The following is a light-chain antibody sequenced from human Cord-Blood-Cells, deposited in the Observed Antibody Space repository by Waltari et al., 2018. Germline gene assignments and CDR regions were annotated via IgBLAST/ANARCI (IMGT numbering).Light chain of an antibody. Sequence: EIVLTQSPATLSLSPGERATLSCRASQSVSSYLAWYQQKPGQAPRLLIYDASNRATGIPAMFSGSGSGTDFTLTSSSLEPEDFAVYYCQQRSNWWTFGQGTKVEIK. CDR3: QQRSNWWT. CDR1: QSVSSY. J-gene: IGKJ1*01. V-gene: IGKV3-11*01. CDR2: DAS.